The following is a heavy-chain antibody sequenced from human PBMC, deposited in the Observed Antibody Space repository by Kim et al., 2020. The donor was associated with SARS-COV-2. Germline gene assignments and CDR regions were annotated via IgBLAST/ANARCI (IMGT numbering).Heavy chain of an antibody. J-gene: IGHJ4*02. V-gene: IGHV3-30*04. CDR1: GFTFSSYA. CDR2: ISYDGSNK. D-gene: IGHD3-10*01. Sequence: GGSLRLSCAASGFTFSSYAMHWVRQAPGKGLEWVAVISYDGSNKYYADSVKGRFTISRDNSKNTLYLQMNSLRAEDTAVYYCARDPATMVGGGRIDYWGQGTLVTVSS. CDR3: ARDPATMVGGGRIDY.